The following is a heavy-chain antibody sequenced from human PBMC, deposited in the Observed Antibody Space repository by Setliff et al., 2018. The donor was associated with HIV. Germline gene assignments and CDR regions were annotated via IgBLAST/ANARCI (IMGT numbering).Heavy chain of an antibody. V-gene: IGHV1-46*01. CDR3: ARGLRGVIKGRYYYMDV. D-gene: IGHD3-10*01. J-gene: IGHJ6*03. CDR1: GGTFSSYA. CDR2: INPGGGNT. Sequence: ASVKVSCKASGGTFSSYAISWMRQAPGQGLEWLAVINPGGGNTNYAQKFQGRVTVTRDTSTSTVYMELNSLRPEDTAVYYCARGLRGVIKGRYYYMDVWGKGTTVTVSS.